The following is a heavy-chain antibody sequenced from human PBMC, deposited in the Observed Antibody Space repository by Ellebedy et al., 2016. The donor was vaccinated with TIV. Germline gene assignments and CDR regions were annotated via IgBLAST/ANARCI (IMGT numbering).Heavy chain of an antibody. CDR1: GYTFTSYA. J-gene: IGHJ6*02. CDR3: ARDWNLLWLGTKKYGMDV. V-gene: IGHV1-3*04. CDR2: ISTGHGYT. D-gene: IGHD3-10*01. Sequence: AASVKVSCKASGYTFTSYALQWVRQAPGQRPDWMGWISTGHGYTEFSQKVQGKVTITRDTSESTANMEMSSLRSEDTAVYYCARDWNLLWLGTKKYGMDVWGQGTMVIVSS.